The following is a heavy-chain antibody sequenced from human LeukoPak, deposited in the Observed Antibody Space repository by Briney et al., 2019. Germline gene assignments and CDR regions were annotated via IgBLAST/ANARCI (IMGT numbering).Heavy chain of an antibody. J-gene: IGHJ4*02. CDR2: IYYGGST. D-gene: IGHD3-3*01. CDR1: GGSISSYY. V-gene: IGHV4-59*01. CDR3: ARGGSGYPPPFDY. Sequence: PSETLSLTCTVSGGSISSYYWSWIRQPPGKGREWIGYIYYGGSTNYNPSLKSRVTISVDTSKNQFSLKLSSVTAADTAVYYCARGGSGYPPPFDYWGQGTLVTVSS.